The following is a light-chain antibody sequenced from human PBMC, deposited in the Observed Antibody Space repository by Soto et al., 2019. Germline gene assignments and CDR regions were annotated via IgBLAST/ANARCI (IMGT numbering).Light chain of an antibody. CDR2: EVT. J-gene: IGLJ1*01. CDR3: CSYAGSSTFYV. Sequence: QSVLTQPASVSGSPGQSITISCTGTSSDVGSYNLVSWCQQHPGKAPKLMIYEVTKWPSGVSNRFSGSKSGNTASLAISGLQAEDEADYYCCSYAGSSTFYVFGTGTKVTVL. CDR1: SSDVGSYNL. V-gene: IGLV2-23*02.